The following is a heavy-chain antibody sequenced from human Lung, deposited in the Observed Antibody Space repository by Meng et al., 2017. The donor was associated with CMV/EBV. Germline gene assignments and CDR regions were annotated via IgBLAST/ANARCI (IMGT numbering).Heavy chain of an antibody. Sequence: QLQLQESRPGLVKPSGTLCLTRAVSGGSISSSNWWSWVRQPPGKGLEWIGEIYHSGSTNYNPSLKSRVTISVDKSKNQFSLKLSSVTAADTAVYYCARVVTALWGYYFDYWGQGTLVTVSS. CDR1: GGSISSSNW. D-gene: IGHD2-21*02. J-gene: IGHJ4*02. CDR2: IYHSGST. V-gene: IGHV4-4*02. CDR3: ARVVTALWGYYFDY.